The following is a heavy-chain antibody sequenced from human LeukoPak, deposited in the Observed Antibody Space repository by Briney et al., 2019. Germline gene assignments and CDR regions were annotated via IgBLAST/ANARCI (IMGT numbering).Heavy chain of an antibody. J-gene: IGHJ4*02. CDR2: ISYDGSDK. D-gene: IGHD6-19*01. CDR3: ARDWGRRYSSGWYGDFDY. V-gene: IGHV3-30-3*01. Sequence: GGSLRLSCAASGFTFSNYAMHWVRQAPGKGLEWVAVISYDGSDKYYADSVKGRFTISRDNSKNTLYLQMNSLRPEDTAVYYCARDWGRRYSSGWYGDFDYWGQGALVTVSS. CDR1: GFTFSNYA.